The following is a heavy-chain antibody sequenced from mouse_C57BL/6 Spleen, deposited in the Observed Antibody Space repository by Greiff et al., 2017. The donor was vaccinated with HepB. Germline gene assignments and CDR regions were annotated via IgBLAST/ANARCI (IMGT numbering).Heavy chain of an antibody. CDR1: GYAFSSSW. J-gene: IGHJ4*01. CDR2: IYPGDGDT. Sequence: QVQLKESGPELVKPGASVKISCKASGYAFSSSWMNWVKQRPGKGLEWIGRIYPGDGDTNYNGKFKGKATLTADKSSSTAYMQLSSLTSEDSAVYFCARSDYGRMDYWGQGTSVTVSS. V-gene: IGHV1-82*01. D-gene: IGHD2-4*01. CDR3: ARSDYGRMDY.